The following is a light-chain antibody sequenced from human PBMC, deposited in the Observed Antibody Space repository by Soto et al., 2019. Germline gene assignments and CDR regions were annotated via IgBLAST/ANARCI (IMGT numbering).Light chain of an antibody. Sequence: DIQMTQSPSTLSASVGDRVTIXXRASQSISSWVAWYQQKPGKAPKXLSYKASSLERWVPSRFSGSGAGTEFTLTISSLQPDDFATYYCQQYTRYSLTFGQGTKVDI. J-gene: IGKJ1*01. CDR2: KAS. CDR3: QQYTRYSLT. V-gene: IGKV1-5*03. CDR1: QSISSW.